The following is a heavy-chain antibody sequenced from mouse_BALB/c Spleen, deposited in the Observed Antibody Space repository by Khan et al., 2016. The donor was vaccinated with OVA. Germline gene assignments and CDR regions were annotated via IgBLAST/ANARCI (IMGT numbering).Heavy chain of an antibody. J-gene: IGHJ2*01. Sequence: QVQLKESGAELAKPGDSVKMSCKASGYTFINYWILWVKQRPGQGLEWIGYINPSTGYTEYNQNFKDKATLTADKSSSTAYMQLSSLTSEDSAVYYCARRGLRWDFDYWGQGTTLTVSS. V-gene: IGHV1-7*01. CDR1: GYTFINYW. D-gene: IGHD1-1*01. CDR2: INPSTGYT. CDR3: ARRGLRWDFDY.